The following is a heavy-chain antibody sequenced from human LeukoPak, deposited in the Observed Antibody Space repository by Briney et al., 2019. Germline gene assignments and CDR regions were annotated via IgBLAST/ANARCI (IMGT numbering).Heavy chain of an antibody. CDR1: GFTFSSYA. D-gene: IGHD3-3*01. CDR3: AKAKYYDFWSGYYPDY. V-gene: IGHV3-23*01. Sequence: GGSLRLSCAASGFTFSSYAMSWVRQAPGKGLEWVSAISGSGGSTYYADSVKGRFTISRDNSKNTLYLQMSSLRAEDTAVYYCAKAKYYDFWSGYYPDYWGQGTLVTVSS. J-gene: IGHJ4*02. CDR2: ISGSGGST.